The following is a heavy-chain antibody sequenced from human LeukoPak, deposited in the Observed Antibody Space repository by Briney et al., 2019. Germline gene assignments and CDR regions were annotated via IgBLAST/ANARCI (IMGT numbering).Heavy chain of an antibody. V-gene: IGHV3-23*01. CDR1: GXIFSSYA. J-gene: IGHJ4*02. CDR2: FSGSGGNT. D-gene: IGHD2-2*01. Sequence: SGGSLRLSWAASGXIFSSYALSWVRQAPGKGLEWVSAFSGSGGNTYYADSVKGRFTISRDNSKSTLYLQMNSLRGDDTAVYYCAKDRMKWRVAAASIEYWGRGTLVTVST. CDR3: AKDRMKWRVAAASIEY.